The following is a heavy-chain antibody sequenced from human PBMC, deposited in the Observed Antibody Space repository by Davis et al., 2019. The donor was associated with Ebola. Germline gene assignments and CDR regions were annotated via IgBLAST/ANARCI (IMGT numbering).Heavy chain of an antibody. D-gene: IGHD2-15*01. V-gene: IGHV3-49*04. CDR2: IRSKAYGGTT. CDR3: TRHCSGGSCNSGDY. CDR1: GFTFSSYS. J-gene: IGHJ4*02. Sequence: PGGSLRLSCAASGFTFSSYSMNWVRQAPGKGLEWVGFIRSKAYGGTTEYAASVKGRFTISRDDSKSIAYLQMNSLKTEDTAVYYCTRHCSGGSCNSGDYWGQGTLVTVSS.